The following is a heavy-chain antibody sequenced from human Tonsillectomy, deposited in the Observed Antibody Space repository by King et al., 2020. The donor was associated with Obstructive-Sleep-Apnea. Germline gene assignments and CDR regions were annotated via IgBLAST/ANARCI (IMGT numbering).Heavy chain of an antibody. CDR3: ARDRSTGWRLFDS. D-gene: IGHD6-19*01. J-gene: IGHJ4*02. CDR2: ITYDGRCK. CDR1: GCIFSSYA. V-gene: IGHV3-30*04. Sequence: VQLVESGGGVVQPGRSLRLSCEASGCIFSSYAMHWVRQAPGKGLAWWAIITYDGRCKNFADSVQGRFSISRDNSKNTVYLQMNSLRVEDTAVYYCARDRSTGWRLFDSWGQGTLVTVSS.